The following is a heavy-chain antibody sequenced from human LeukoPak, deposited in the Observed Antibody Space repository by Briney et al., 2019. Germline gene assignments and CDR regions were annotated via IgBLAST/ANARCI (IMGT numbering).Heavy chain of an antibody. D-gene: IGHD3-22*01. J-gene: IGHJ4*02. CDR1: GGSISSSSYY. Sequence: PSETLSLTCTVSGGSISSSSYYWGWIRQPPGKGLEWIGSIYYSGSTYYNPSLKSRVTISVDTSKNQFSLKLSSVTAADTAVYYCARVHYYYDSSGHFDYWGQGTLVTVSS. CDR2: IYYSGST. CDR3: ARVHYYYDSSGHFDY. V-gene: IGHV4-39*01.